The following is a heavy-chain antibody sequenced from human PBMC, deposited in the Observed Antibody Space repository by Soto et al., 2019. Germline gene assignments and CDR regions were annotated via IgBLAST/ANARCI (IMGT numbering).Heavy chain of an antibody. J-gene: IGHJ5*02. D-gene: IGHD6-13*01. CDR3: ARKASTGYRSTHFVNGSDP. CDR1: GYSISSGYY. Sequence: SETLSLTCAVSGYSISSGYYWGWIRQPPGKGLEWIGSIYHSGSTYYSPSLKSRVTISVDTSKNQFSLKLSSVTAADTAGYYCARKASTGYRSTHFVNGSDPSGQDTPVTVSS. CDR2: IYHSGST. V-gene: IGHV4-38-2*01.